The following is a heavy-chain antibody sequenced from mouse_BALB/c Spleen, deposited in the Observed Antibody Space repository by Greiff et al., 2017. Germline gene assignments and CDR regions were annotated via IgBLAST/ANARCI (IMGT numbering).Heavy chain of an antibody. D-gene: IGHD2-14*01. V-gene: IGHV14-4*02. CDR3: NGPYYRYDEYFDV. Sequence: EVQLVESGAELVRSGASVKLSCTASGFNIKDYYMHWVKQRPEQGLEWIGWIDPENGDTEYAPKFQGKATMTADTSSNTAYLQLSSLTSEDTAVYYCNGPYYRYDEYFDVWGAGTTVTVSS. CDR2: IDPENGDT. J-gene: IGHJ1*01. CDR1: GFNIKDYY.